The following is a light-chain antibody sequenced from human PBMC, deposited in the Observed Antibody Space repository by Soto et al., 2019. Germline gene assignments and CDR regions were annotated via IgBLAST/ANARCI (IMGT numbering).Light chain of an antibody. CDR2: DAS. J-gene: IGKJ4*01. CDR1: QSVSSS. Sequence: EIVMTQSPATLSVSPGDRATLSCRASQSVSSSLAWYQQIPGQAPRLLIYDASTRATGIPARFGGSGSGTEFTLTMSSLQSEDFAVYYCQQYNNWPTLTFRGGTKVELK. V-gene: IGKV3-15*01. CDR3: QQYNNWPTLT.